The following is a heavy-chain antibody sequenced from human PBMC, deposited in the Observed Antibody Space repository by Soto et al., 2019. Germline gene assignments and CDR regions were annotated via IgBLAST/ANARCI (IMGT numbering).Heavy chain of an antibody. V-gene: IGHV4-30-4*01. D-gene: IGHD7-27*01. CDR1: GDSISNLDYF. CDR2: IYKSATT. Sequence: SETLSLTCSVSGDSISNLDYFWAWIRQPPGQALEYIGYIYKSATTYYNPSFESRVAISVDTSKSQFSLNVTSVTAADTAVYFCARGRYCLTGRCFPNWFDSWGQGTRVT. J-gene: IGHJ5*01. CDR3: ARGRYCLTGRCFPNWFDS.